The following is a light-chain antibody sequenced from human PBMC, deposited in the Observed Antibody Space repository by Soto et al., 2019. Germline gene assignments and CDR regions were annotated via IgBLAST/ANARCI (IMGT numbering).Light chain of an antibody. Sequence: DIVITQSPATLSVSPGEGATLSCSASQRVSGNLAWYHQKPGQAPRLLIYGASSRATGIPDRFSGGGSGTDFTLTISRLEPEDFAVYYCRQYGRSLGFAFGGGTKVDI. CDR1: QRVSGN. V-gene: IGKV3-20*01. CDR2: GAS. J-gene: IGKJ4*01. CDR3: RQYGRSLGFA.